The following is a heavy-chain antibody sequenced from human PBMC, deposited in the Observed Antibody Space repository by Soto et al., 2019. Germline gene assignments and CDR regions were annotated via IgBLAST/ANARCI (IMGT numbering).Heavy chain of an antibody. CDR1: GFTFSSYA. J-gene: IGHJ4*02. CDR3: AKVGGGIAAAAPFDY. Sequence: GGSLSHSCAASGFTFSSYAMSWVRQAPGKGLEWVSAISGSGGSTYYADSVKGRFTISRDNSKNTLYLQMNSLRAEDTAVYYCAKVGGGIAAAAPFDYWGQGTLVTVSS. V-gene: IGHV3-23*01. CDR2: ISGSGGST. D-gene: IGHD6-13*01.